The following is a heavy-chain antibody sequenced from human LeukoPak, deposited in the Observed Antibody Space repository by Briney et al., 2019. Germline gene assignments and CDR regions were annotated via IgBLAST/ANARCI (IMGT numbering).Heavy chain of an antibody. CDR2: ISPYNGHT. CDR3: ARAGKSRKFDS. J-gene: IGHJ5*01. CDR1: GYNFTTYF. V-gene: IGHV1-18*04. Sequence: ASVKVSCKTSGYNFTTYFITWVRHAPGQGLEWRGWISPYNGHTKYTHSLQRRGTMTTDTPKSTAFLELRTLMSDDTAVYYCARAGKSRKFDSWGQGTLVTVSS.